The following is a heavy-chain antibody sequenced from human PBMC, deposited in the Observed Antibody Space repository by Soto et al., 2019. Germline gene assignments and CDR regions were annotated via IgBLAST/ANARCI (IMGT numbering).Heavy chain of an antibody. CDR2: IKTDGSET. D-gene: IGHD3-10*01. CDR3: SSDRYPSFSHGSGSYPYY. J-gene: IGHJ4*02. CDR1: GFTFSSFW. V-gene: IGHV3-7*03. Sequence: GGSLRLSCAASGFTFSSFWMSWVRQAPGKGLEWVANIKTDGSETHYVDSVKGRFTIYRDNPKTSLFLQRNSLRVEDKAVYFCSSDRYPSFSHGSGSYPYYWGQGTPVTVSS.